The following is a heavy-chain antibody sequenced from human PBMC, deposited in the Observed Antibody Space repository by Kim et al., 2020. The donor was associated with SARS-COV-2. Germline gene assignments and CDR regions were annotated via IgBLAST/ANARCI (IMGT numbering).Heavy chain of an antibody. CDR2: IYSGGST. D-gene: IGHD5-18*01. CDR1: GFTVSSNY. CDR3: ARPFSGGYSYHIDY. J-gene: IGHJ4*02. V-gene: IGHV3-53*01. Sequence: GGSLRLSCAASGFTVSSNYMSWVRQAPGKGLEWVSVIYSGGSTYYADSVKGRFTISRDNSKNTLYLQMNSLRAEDTAVYYCARPFSGGYSYHIDYWGQGTLVTVSS.